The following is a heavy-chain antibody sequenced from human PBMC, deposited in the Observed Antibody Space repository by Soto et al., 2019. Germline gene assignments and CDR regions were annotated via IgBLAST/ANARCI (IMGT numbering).Heavy chain of an antibody. V-gene: IGHV1-18*01. CDR3: ARGIAAARTVFRTMDDY. D-gene: IGHD6-13*01. J-gene: IGHJ4*02. Sequence: ASVKVSCKASGYTFTSYGICWVRHAPGQGLEWMGWISAYNGNTNYAQKLQGRVTMTTDTSTSTAYMELRSLRSDDTAVYYCARGIAAARTVFRTMDDYRGQGTLVTVSS. CDR1: GYTFTSYG. CDR2: ISAYNGNT.